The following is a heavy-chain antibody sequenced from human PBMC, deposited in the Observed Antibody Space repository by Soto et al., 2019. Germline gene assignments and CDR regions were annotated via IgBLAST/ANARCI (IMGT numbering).Heavy chain of an antibody. CDR2: LSVGNGDT. CDR3: ATPEGDCGGGSCYNYFYYYGMDV. D-gene: IGHD2-15*01. CDR1: GDTRTDFS. J-gene: IGHJ6*02. V-gene: IGHV1-3*01. Sequence: ASVKVSCKASGDTRTDFSMHWVRQAPGQRPEWMGWLSVGNGDTKYSQKFQGRVTITRDTSARTAYMELSNLRSEDTAVYYCATPEGDCGGGSCYNYFYYYGMDVWGQGTTVTVSS.